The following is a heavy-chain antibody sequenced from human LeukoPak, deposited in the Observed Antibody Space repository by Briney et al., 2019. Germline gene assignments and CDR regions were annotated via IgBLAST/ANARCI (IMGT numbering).Heavy chain of an antibody. V-gene: IGHV5-51*01. CDR3: ATYDSSDYYPVPGDY. Sequence: GESLKISCQASGYSFSSYYIGWVRQMPGKGLEWMGIIYAGDSDTRYSPSFQGQVTFSADKSINTAYLQWSSLKASDTAMYYCATYDSSDYYPVPGDYWGQGTLVTVSS. CDR1: GYSFSSYY. CDR2: IYAGDSDT. D-gene: IGHD3-22*01. J-gene: IGHJ4*02.